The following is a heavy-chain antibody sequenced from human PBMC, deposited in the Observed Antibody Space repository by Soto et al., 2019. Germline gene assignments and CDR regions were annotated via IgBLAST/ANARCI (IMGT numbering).Heavy chain of an antibody. CDR2: INHSGST. D-gene: IGHD5-18*01. Sequence: SETLSLTCAVYGGSFSGYSWSWFRQPPGKGLEWIGEINHSGSTNYNPSLKSRVTIAVDTSKNQYSLKLSSVTAADTAVYYCARVGIGDSYGLFDYWGQGTLVTVSS. CDR1: GGSFSGYS. V-gene: IGHV4-34*01. J-gene: IGHJ4*02. CDR3: ARVGIGDSYGLFDY.